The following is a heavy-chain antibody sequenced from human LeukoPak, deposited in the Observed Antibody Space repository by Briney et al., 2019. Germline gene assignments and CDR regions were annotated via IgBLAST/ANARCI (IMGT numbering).Heavy chain of an antibody. V-gene: IGHV4-34*01. CDR1: GGSFSGYY. CDR2: INHSGST. J-gene: IGHJ3*02. CDR3: ARGLADDISAWSSSVFDI. D-gene: IGHD6-19*01. Sequence: SETLSLTCAVYGGSFSGYYWSWIRQPPGKGLEWIGEINHSGSTSYSGSTSYNPSLKSRVTISADTSKSQFSLQLSSVTVTDTAVYYCARGLADDISAWSSSVFDIWGQGTRVTVSS.